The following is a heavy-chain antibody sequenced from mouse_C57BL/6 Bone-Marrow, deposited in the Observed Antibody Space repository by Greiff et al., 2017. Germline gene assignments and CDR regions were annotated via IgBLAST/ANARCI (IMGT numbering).Heavy chain of an antibody. V-gene: IGHV14-4*01. CDR3: TTIYYYGSSYAWFAY. CDR1: GFNIKDDY. D-gene: IGHD1-1*01. CDR2: IDPENGDT. J-gene: IGHJ3*01. Sequence: EVKVVESGAELVRPGASVKLSCTASGFNIKDDYMHWVKQRPEQGLEWIGWIDPENGDTEYASKFQGKATITADTSSNTAYLQLSSLTSEDTAVYYCTTIYYYGSSYAWFAYWGQGTLVTVSA.